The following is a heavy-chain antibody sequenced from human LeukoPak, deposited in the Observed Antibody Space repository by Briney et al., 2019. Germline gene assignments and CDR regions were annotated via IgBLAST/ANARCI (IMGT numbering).Heavy chain of an antibody. CDR3: ARVGSRGDWFDY. J-gene: IGHJ5*01. CDR1: GFTFSTYN. CDR2: INSGGSAV. D-gene: IGHD1-26*01. V-gene: IGHV3-48*01. Sequence: GGSLRLSCAASGFTFSTYNMLWARQTPGKGLEWLFYINSGGSAVHYADSVKDRFTFSRDNAKNLLYLQMNSLRVEDTGIYYCARVGSRGDWFDYWGQGTRVTVSS.